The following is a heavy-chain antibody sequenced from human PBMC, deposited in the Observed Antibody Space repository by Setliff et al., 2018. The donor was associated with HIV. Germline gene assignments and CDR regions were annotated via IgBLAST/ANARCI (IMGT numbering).Heavy chain of an antibody. V-gene: IGHV1-2*02. D-gene: IGHD5-12*01. CDR2: IDPHTGGP. Sequence: GASVKVSCKASGYTFTGHYMHWVRQAPGQGLQWMGWIDPHTGGPQYSQKFLGRVTMTRDTSISTVYMELSSLRSDDTAIYYCARDANYGSSGYDREYFDYWGQGTPVTVSS. CDR1: GYTFTGHY. J-gene: IGHJ4*02. CDR3: ARDANYGSSGYDREYFDY.